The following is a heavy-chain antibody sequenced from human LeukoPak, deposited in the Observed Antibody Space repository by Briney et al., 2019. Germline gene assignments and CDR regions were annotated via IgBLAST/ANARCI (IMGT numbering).Heavy chain of an antibody. CDR1: GFTFSNYW. J-gene: IGHJ4*02. CDR3: AKGHTNLDPA. Sequence: GGSLRLSCAASGFTFSNYWMHWVRQAPGKGLVWVSRINSDGSSTTYADSVKGRFSMSRDNGKDSLCLQMNSLRGEDTAIYFCAKGHTNLDPAGDQGALVIVSS. V-gene: IGHV3-74*01. D-gene: IGHD1-1*01. CDR2: INSDGSST.